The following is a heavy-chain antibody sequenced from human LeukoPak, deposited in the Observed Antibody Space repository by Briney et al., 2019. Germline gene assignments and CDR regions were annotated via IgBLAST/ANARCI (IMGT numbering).Heavy chain of an antibody. CDR1: GFTFSSYA. V-gene: IGHV3-23*01. Sequence: GGSLRLSCAASGFTFSSYAMSWVRQAPGKGLEWVSAISGSGGSTYYADSVKGRFTISRDNSKNTLYLQMNSLGAEDTAVYYCAKKRQPGYYYYYYGMDVWGQGTTVTVSS. CDR2: ISGSGGST. D-gene: IGHD1-14*01. CDR3: AKKRQPGYYYYYYGMDV. J-gene: IGHJ6*02.